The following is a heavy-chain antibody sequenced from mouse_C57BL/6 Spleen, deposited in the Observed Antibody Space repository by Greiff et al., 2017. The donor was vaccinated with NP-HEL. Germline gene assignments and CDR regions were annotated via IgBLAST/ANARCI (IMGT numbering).Heavy chain of an antibody. Sequence: QVQLQQPGAELVMPGASVKLSCKASGYTFTSYWMHWVKQRPGQGLEWIGEIDPSDSYTNYNQKFKGKSTLTVDKSSSTAYMQLSSLTSEDSAVYSCARGAYYSNYGKDYFDYWGQGTTLTVSS. D-gene: IGHD2-5*01. CDR1: GYTFTSYW. CDR3: ARGAYYSNYGKDYFDY. J-gene: IGHJ2*01. V-gene: IGHV1-69*01. CDR2: IDPSDSYT.